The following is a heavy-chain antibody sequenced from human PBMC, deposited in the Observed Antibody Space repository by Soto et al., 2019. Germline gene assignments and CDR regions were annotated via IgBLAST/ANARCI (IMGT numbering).Heavy chain of an antibody. V-gene: IGHV4-59*11. CDR2: NYYNGNT. CDR3: TRANWYSEY. D-gene: IGHD7-27*01. J-gene: IGHJ4*02. Sequence: QVQLQESGPGLVKPSETLSLTCTVSGGSISNHYWSWLRQPPGQGLEWIGYNYYNGNTNYNPPLKSRVTMSVDTSKNQISLKLSSVTAADTAVYYCTRANWYSEYWGQGTLVTVSS. CDR1: GGSISNHY.